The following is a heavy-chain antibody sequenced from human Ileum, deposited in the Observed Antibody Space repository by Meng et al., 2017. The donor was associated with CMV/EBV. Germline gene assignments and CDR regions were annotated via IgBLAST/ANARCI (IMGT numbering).Heavy chain of an antibody. CDR3: ATEDWNADY. CDR2: ISDFGSNT. D-gene: IGHD1-1*01. J-gene: IGHJ4*02. Sequence: LRLSCAASGFTFSNYGMSWVRQAPGKGLEWVAGISDFGSNTYFADFARGRFTVSRDNSRDTLYLHMNSLRAEDTGIYYCATEDWNADYWGQGTLVTVSS. CDR1: GFTFSNYG. V-gene: IGHV3-23*01.